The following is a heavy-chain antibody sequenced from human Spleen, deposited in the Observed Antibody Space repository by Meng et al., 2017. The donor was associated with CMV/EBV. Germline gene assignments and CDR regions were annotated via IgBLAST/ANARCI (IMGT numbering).Heavy chain of an antibody. D-gene: IGHD1-7*01. CDR1: GFTFSSFW. V-gene: IGHV3-7*01. Sequence: GESLKISCAASGFTFSSFWMSWVRQAPGKGLEWVANIKQDGSEKYYVDSVKGRFTISRDNAKNSLYLQMNSLRAEDTAVYYCATDPGSWGITGTSFWFDPWGQGTLVTVSS. CDR2: IKQDGSEK. CDR3: ATDPGSWGITGTSFWFDP. J-gene: IGHJ5*02.